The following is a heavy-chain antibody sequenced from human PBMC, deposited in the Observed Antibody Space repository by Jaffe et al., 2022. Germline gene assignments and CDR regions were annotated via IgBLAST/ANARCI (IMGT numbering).Heavy chain of an antibody. CDR1: GFTFSNAW. CDR2: IKSKTDGGTT. D-gene: IGHD4-17*01. Sequence: EVQLVESGGGLVKPGGSLRLSCAASGFTFSNAWMSWVRQAPGKGLEWVGRIKSKTDGGTTDYAAPVKGRFTISRDDSKNTLYLQMNSLKTEDTAVYYCTTDVWDTVTTDYYYYMDVWGKGTTVTVSS. V-gene: IGHV3-15*01. CDR3: TTDVWDTVTTDYYYYMDV. J-gene: IGHJ6*03.